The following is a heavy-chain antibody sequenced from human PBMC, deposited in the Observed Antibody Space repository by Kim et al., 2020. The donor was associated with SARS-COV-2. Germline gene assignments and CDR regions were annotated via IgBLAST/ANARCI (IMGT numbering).Heavy chain of an antibody. CDR1: GDSVSSGSYY. CDR3: ATSGWLVRYYYYGMDV. D-gene: IGHD6-6*01. J-gene: IGHJ6*01. V-gene: IGHV4-61*01. CDR2: IYYSGST. Sequence: SETLSLTCTVSGDSVSSGSYYWGWIRQPPGKGLEWIGYIYYSGSTNYNPSLKSRVTISVDTSKNQFSLKLSSVTAADTAVYYCATSGWLVRYYYYGMDV.